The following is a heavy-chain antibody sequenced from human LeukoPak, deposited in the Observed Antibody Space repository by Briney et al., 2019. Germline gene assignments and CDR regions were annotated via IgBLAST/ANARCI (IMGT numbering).Heavy chain of an antibody. CDR2: ISGSGGST. Sequence: GGSLRLSCAASGFTFSSYAMSWVRQAPGKGLEWVSAISGSGGSTYYADSVKGRFTISRDNAKNSLYLQMNSLRAEDTAVYYCATGRECESSGYRHLDYWGQGTLVTVSS. J-gene: IGHJ4*02. V-gene: IGHV3-23*01. CDR1: GFTFSSYA. D-gene: IGHD3-22*01. CDR3: ATGRECESSGYRHLDY.